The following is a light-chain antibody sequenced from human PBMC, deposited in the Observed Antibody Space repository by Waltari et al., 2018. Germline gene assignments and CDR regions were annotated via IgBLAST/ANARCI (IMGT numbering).Light chain of an antibody. J-gene: IGLJ2*01. CDR2: EVT. Sequence: QSALTQPPSASGSPGQSVTISCTGTSSDVGAYNNVSWYQQHPGKAPKRMIYEVTKRPSGVPDRFSGSKSGNTASLTVSGLQAEDEADYYCSSYADNTWIFGGGTKLTVL. V-gene: IGLV2-8*01. CDR3: SSYADNTWI. CDR1: SSDVGAYNN.